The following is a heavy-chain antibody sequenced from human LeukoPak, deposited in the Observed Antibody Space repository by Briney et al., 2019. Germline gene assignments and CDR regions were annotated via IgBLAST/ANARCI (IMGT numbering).Heavy chain of an antibody. V-gene: IGHV3-48*03. J-gene: IGHJ6*02. D-gene: IGHD6-19*01. CDR1: GFTFSSYA. CDR2: ITNNGTTI. CDR3: ARDQWLAYYYHGMDV. Sequence: QPGGSLRLSCAASGFTFSSYAMNWVRQAPGKGLEWVSYITNNGTTIYYADSVEGRFTISRDNAENSLYLQMNSLRAEDTAIYYCARDQWLAYYYHGMDVWGQGTTVTVSS.